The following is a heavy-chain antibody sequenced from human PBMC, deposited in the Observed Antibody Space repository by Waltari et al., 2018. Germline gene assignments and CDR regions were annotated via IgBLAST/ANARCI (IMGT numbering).Heavy chain of an antibody. V-gene: IGHV3-30*18. CDR1: GFPFHSYG. J-gene: IGHJ5*02. CDR2: IWYHGNKK. CDR3: AKDGVVVPSATTNWFDP. D-gene: IGHD2-2*01. Sequence: QVQLVESGGGVVQPGRSLRLSCSASGFPFHSYGMPWFRQAPGKGLEWVAGIWYHGNKKYYADSVKGRFTISRDNSKNTLYLQMNSLRPEDTAMYYCAKDGVVVPSATTNWFDPWGQGTRVTVSS.